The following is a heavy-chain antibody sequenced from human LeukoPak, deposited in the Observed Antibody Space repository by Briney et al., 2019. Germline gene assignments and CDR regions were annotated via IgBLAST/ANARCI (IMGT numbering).Heavy chain of an antibody. J-gene: IGHJ4*02. D-gene: IGHD3-22*01. CDR2: INPSGGST. V-gene: IGHV1-46*01. Sequence: GASVKVSCKASGYTFTRYYMHWVRRAPGQGLEWMGIINPSGGSTSYAQKFQGRVTMTRDTSTSTVYMELSSLRSEDTAVYYCARDGERRVDSSGYYPDSWGQGTLVTVS. CDR3: ARDGERRVDSSGYYPDS. CDR1: GYTFTRYY.